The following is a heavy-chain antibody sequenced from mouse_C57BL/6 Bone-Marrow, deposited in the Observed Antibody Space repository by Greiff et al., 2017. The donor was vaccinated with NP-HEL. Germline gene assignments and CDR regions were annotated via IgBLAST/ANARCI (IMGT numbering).Heavy chain of an antibody. D-gene: IGHD2-3*01. V-gene: IGHV1-26*01. J-gene: IGHJ2*01. CDR2: INPNNGGT. CDR1: GYTFTDYY. CDR3: ANDGYYGFDY. Sequence: VQLQQSGPELVKPGASVKISCKASGYTFTDYYMNWVKQSHGKSLEWIGDINPNNGGTSYNQKFKGKATLTVDKSSSTAYMGLRSLTSEDSAVYYCANDGYYGFDYWGQGTTLTVSS.